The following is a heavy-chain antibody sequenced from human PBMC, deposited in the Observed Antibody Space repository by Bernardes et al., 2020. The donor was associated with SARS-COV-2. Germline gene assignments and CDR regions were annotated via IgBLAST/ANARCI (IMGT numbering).Heavy chain of an antibody. CDR2: ISWNSNTR. J-gene: IGHJ4*02. CDR1: GFLFDEFA. D-gene: IGHD6-13*01. V-gene: IGHV3-9*01. Sequence: GGSLRLSCAASGFLFDEFAMHWVRLVPGKGLEWVSGISWNSNTRGYVDSVKGRFTISRDNAERSLYLQMNSLRADDTALYYCAKEGISPAGVPIIDYWGQGTLVTVSS. CDR3: AKEGISPAGVPIIDY.